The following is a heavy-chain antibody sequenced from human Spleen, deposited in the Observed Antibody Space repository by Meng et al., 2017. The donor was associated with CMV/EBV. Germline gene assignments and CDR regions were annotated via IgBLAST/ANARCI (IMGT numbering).Heavy chain of an antibody. Sequence: SGYTFTGYYMHWVRQAPGQGLEWMGWINPNSGGTNYAQKFQGRVTMTRDTSISTAYMELSRLRSDDTAVYYCARVRDLYSSWYGLWDYWGQGTLVTVSS. D-gene: IGHD6-13*01. CDR3: ARVRDLYSSWYGLWDY. CDR1: GYTFTGYY. CDR2: INPNSGGT. V-gene: IGHV1-2*02. J-gene: IGHJ4*02.